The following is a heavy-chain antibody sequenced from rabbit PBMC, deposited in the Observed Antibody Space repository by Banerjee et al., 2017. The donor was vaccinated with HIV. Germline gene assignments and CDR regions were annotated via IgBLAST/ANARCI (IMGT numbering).Heavy chain of an antibody. D-gene: IGHD4-1*01. CDR3: ARDLAGAIGWNLNL. CDR1: GFDFSSSYW. CDR2: INTSSGNT. Sequence: QEQLVESGGGLVQPEGSLTLTCKASGFDFSSSYWIWWVRQAPGKGLEWIACINTSSGNTVYASWAKGRFTISKTSSTTVTLQMTSLTAADTATYFCARDLAGAIGWNLNLWGQGTLVTVS. J-gene: IGHJ4*01. V-gene: IGHV1S45*01.